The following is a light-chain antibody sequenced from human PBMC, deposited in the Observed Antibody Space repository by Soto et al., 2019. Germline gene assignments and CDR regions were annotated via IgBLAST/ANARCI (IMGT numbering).Light chain of an antibody. CDR1: QSVSNN. CDR3: QQYNNWPPIT. CDR2: GAS. Sequence: EIVLTQYPVTLSLSPGERASLSCSDSQSVSNNYLAWYQQIPGQAPRLLIYGASTRATGIPARFSGSGSGTEFTLTISSLQSEDFAVYYCQQYNNWPPITFGQGTRLEIK. J-gene: IGKJ5*01. V-gene: IGKV3-15*01.